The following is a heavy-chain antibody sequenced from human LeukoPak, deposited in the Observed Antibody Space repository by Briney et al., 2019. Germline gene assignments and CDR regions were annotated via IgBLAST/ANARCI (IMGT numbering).Heavy chain of an antibody. Sequence: GGSLILSCAASGFTFSSYAMSWVRQAPGKGLEWVSAISGSGGSTYYADSVKGRFTISRDNSKNTLYLQMHSLRAEDTAVYYCAKSKFLEWFYFGEYWGQGTLVTLSS. J-gene: IGHJ4*02. CDR3: AKSKFLEWFYFGEY. CDR2: ISGSGGST. CDR1: GFTFSSYA. V-gene: IGHV3-23*01. D-gene: IGHD3-3*01.